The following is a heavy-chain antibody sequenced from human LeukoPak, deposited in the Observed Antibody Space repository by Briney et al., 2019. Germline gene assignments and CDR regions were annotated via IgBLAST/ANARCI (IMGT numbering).Heavy chain of an antibody. CDR3: ARDPRRGYDYVE. Sequence: PGRSLRLSCAASGFTFSRYAMHWVRQTPGRGLAWVTVISYDGSNKYYADSMKGRFTISRDNSKNTLYLQMNSLRAEDTAVYYCARDPRRGYDYVEGGQGTLVTVSS. J-gene: IGHJ4*02. CDR1: GFTFSRYA. V-gene: IGHV3-30*04. CDR2: ISYDGSNK. D-gene: IGHD3-16*01.